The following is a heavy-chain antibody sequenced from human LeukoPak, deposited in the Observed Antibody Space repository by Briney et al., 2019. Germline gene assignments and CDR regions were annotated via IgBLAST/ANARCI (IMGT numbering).Heavy chain of an antibody. CDR2: IYYSGST. J-gene: IGHJ5*02. CDR1: GGSISSSSYY. Sequence: PSETLSLTCTVSGGSISSSSYYWGWIRQPPGKGLEWIGSIYYSGSTYYNPSLKSRVTISVDTSKNQFSLKLSSVTAADTAVYCCARHATYCSSTSCYLASWFDPWGQGTLVTVSS. D-gene: IGHD2-2*01. V-gene: IGHV4-39*01. CDR3: ARHATYCSSTSCYLASWFDP.